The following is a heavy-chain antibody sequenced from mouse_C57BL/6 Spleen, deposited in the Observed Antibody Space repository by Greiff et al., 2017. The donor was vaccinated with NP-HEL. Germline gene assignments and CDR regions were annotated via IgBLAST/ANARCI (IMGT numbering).Heavy chain of an antibody. D-gene: IGHD1-1*01. CDR3: ASGLSYYGSTYFDY. Sequence: QVQLQQSGPELVKPGASVKISCKASGYAFSSSWMNWVKQRPGKGLEWIGRIYPGDGDTNYNGKFKGKATLTADKSSSTAYMQLSSLTSEDSAVYFCASGLSYYGSTYFDYWGQGTTLTVSS. V-gene: IGHV1-82*01. CDR1: GYAFSSSW. CDR2: IYPGDGDT. J-gene: IGHJ2*01.